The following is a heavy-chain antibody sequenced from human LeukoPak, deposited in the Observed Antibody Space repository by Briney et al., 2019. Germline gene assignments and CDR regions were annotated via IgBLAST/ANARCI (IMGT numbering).Heavy chain of an antibody. J-gene: IGHJ4*02. CDR2: ISSSSSYI. D-gene: IGHD3-3*01. Sequence: GGSLRLPCAASGFTFSSYSMNWVRQAPGKGLEWVSSISSSSSYIYYADSVKGRFTISRDNAKNSLYLQMNSLRAEDTAVYYCAGTTIFGVVIRDYWGQGTLVTVSS. V-gene: IGHV3-21*01. CDR1: GFTFSSYS. CDR3: AGTTIFGVVIRDY.